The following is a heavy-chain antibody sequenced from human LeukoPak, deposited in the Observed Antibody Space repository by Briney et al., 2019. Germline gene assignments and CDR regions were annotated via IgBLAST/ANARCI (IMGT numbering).Heavy chain of an antibody. CDR1: GYTFTSYD. CDR2: MNPNSGNT. J-gene: IGHJ4*02. CDR3: ARGAGVAALTPLDF. D-gene: IGHD6-13*01. V-gene: IGHV1-8*01. Sequence: ASVKVSCKASGYTFTSYDINWVRQATGQGLEWMGWMNPNSGNTGYAQKFQGRVTMTRNTSISTAYMELSSLRSEDTAVYYCARGAGVAALTPLDFWGPGTLVTGSS.